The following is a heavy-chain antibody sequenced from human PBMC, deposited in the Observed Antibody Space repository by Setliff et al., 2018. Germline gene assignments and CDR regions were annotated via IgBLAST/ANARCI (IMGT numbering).Heavy chain of an antibody. CDR1: GGTFSSYG. D-gene: IGHD3-22*01. J-gene: IGHJ6*03. CDR3: VREGVDSRSSTDYRYYMDV. Sequence: GASVKVSCKASGGTFSSYGISWVRQAPGQGLEWMGGTIPIFGTTDYAQKFQGRVTIITDESTSTAFMPLSSLRSEDTAVYYCVREGVDSRSSTDYRYYMDVWGKGTTVTVSS. CDR2: TIPIFGTT. V-gene: IGHV1-69*05.